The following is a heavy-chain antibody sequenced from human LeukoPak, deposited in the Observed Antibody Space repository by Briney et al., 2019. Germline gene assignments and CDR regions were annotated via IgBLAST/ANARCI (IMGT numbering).Heavy chain of an antibody. V-gene: IGHV4-61*01. CDR1: GGSVSSGSYY. CDR2: IYYSVST. Sequence: SETLSLTRTVSGGSVSSGSYYWSWIRQPPRKGLECMVYIYYSVSTNYNPSLKGRVTISVDTSKNQFSLKLSSVTAAATAVYFCARGKTHWFDLWGQGTLVSVS. J-gene: IGHJ5*02. CDR3: ARGKTHWFDL.